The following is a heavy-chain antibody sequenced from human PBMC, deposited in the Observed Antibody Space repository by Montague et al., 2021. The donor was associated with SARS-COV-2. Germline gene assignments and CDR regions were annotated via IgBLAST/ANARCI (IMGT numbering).Heavy chain of an antibody. CDR1: GFTFSDSW. CDR2: INGDGSRT. V-gene: IGHV3-74*03. CDR3: ARGYSD. J-gene: IGHJ4*02. Sequence: SLRLSCAASGFTFSDSWMHWVRQAPGKGLVWVSGINGDGSRTMYADSVKGRFTISRDNAKNTLFLQMNILRAEDTADYYCARGYSDWGQGTLVTVSS. D-gene: IGHD1-1*01.